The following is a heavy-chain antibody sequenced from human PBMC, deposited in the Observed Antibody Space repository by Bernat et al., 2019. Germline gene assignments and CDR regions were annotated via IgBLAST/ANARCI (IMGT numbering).Heavy chain of an antibody. V-gene: IGHV1-69*04. CDR1: GGTFSSYA. CDR3: ARPTVVTPVFYYYYGMDV. D-gene: IGHD4-23*01. CDR2: IIPILGIA. J-gene: IGHJ6*02. Sequence: QVQLVQSGAEVKKPGSSVKVSCKASGGTFSSYAISWVRQAPGQGLEWMGRIIPILGIANYAQKFQGRVTITADKSTGTAYMELSSLRSEDTAVYYCARPTVVTPVFYYYYGMDVWGQGTTVTVSS.